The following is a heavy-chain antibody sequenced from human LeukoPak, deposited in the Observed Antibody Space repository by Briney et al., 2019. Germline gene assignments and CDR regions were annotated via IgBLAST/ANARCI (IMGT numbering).Heavy chain of an antibody. CDR1: GFTFSNLG. V-gene: IGHV3-21*01. CDR2: ISSSGSYI. Sequence: GGSLRLSSAASGFTFSNLGMNWVRQAPGKGLEWVSSISSSGSYIYDADSVKGRFTSSRENAKNSVYLQMNSLRAQDTAVYYCARDRVSMIRGVTALDYWGQGTLVTVSS. CDR3: ARDRVSMIRGVTALDY. D-gene: IGHD3-10*01. J-gene: IGHJ4*02.